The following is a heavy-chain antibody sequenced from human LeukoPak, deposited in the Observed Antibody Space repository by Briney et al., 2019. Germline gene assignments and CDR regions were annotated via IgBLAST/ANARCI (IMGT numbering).Heavy chain of an antibody. J-gene: IGHJ4*02. CDR3: ARLAAAGTVYFDY. CDR2: ISAYNGNT. D-gene: IGHD6-13*01. CDR1: GCTFTSYG. Sequence: GASVKVSCKASGCTFTSYGISWVRQAPGQGLEWMGWISAYNGNTNYAQKLQGRVTMTTDTSTSTAYVELRSLRSDDTAVYYCARLAAAGTVYFDYWGQGTLVTVSS. V-gene: IGHV1-18*01.